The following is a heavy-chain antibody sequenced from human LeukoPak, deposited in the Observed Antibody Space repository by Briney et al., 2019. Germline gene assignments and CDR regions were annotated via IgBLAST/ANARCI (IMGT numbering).Heavy chain of an antibody. V-gene: IGHV3-66*01. CDR3: VRDRIEGATSDFDY. CDR1: GLTVSDNF. J-gene: IGHJ4*02. D-gene: IGHD2-21*01. Sequence: PGGSLRLSCAASGLTVSDNFMSWVRQAPGKGLEWVSVLYRGGNTYYADSVRGRFTISRDNSKNMVYLQMNSLTAEDTAVYYCVRDRIEGATSDFDYWGQGTLVTVSS. CDR2: LYRGGNT.